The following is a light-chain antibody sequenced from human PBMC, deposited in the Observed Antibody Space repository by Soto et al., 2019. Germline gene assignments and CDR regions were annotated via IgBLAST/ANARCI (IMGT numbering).Light chain of an antibody. CDR2: EVN. Sequence: QSALTQPPSASGSPGQSVTISCTGTSSDVGGYNYVSWYQQHPGKAPKLMISEVNKWPSGVPDRFSGSKSGNTASLTVSGLQAEDEADYYCSSYAGGPYVFGNGTKLTVL. V-gene: IGLV2-8*01. CDR3: SSYAGGPYV. CDR1: SSDVGGYNY. J-gene: IGLJ1*01.